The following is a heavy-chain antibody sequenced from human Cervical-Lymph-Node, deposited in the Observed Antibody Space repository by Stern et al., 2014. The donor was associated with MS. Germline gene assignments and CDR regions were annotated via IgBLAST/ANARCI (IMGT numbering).Heavy chain of an antibody. D-gene: IGHD2-15*01. J-gene: IGHJ3*02. CDR2: ISAYKGNT. V-gene: IGHV1-18*01. CDR3: ARGLLGSENAFDI. Sequence: QMQLVQSGAEVMKPGASVRVSCKASGYTFTSYGISWARQAPGNGLAWMGWISAYKGNTNYAQKLQDRVTKTTDTSTSTAYMELRSLRSDDTAVYYCARGLLGSENAFDIWGQGTMVTVSS. CDR1: GYTFTSYG.